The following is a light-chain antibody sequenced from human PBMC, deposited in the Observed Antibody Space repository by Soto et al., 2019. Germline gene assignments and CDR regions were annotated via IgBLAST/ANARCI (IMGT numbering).Light chain of an antibody. CDR2: KAS. CDR1: QSISSW. J-gene: IGKJ1*01. V-gene: IGKV1-5*03. CDR3: EQYNSYWT. Sequence: DIQMTQSTSTLSASVGDRVTITCRASQSISSWLAWYQQKPGKAPKLLIYKASSLESGVPSRFSGSVSGTEFTLTISSLQPDDFATYYCEQYNSYWTFGQGTKVEIK.